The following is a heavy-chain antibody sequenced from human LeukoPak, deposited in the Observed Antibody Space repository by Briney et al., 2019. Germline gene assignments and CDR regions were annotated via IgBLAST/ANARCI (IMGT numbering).Heavy chain of an antibody. CDR1: GYSFTSNY. Sequence: ASVKVSCKVSGYSFTSNYIHWVRQAPGQGLEWMGMIYPRDGSISYAQRFQDRVTVTRDTSTSTVHMELSGLRSEDTAVYYCARDQEGFDYWGQGTLVTVSS. CDR2: IYPRDGSI. J-gene: IGHJ4*02. CDR3: ARDQEGFDY. V-gene: IGHV1-46*01.